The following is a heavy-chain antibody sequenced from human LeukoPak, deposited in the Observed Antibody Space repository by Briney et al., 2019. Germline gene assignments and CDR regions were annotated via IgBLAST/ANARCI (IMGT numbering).Heavy chain of an antibody. V-gene: IGHV3-21*01. J-gene: IGHJ5*02. CDR1: GFTFSSYS. CDR2: ISSSSIYI. D-gene: IGHD3-22*01. Sequence: GGSLRLSCSASGFTFSSYSMNWVRQSPGKGLECVSSISSSSIYIYYADSVKGRFTISRDNAKNSLYLQMNSLRAEDTAVYYCARFRFGYYDNSAPPWGQGTLVTVSS. CDR3: ARFRFGYYDNSAPP.